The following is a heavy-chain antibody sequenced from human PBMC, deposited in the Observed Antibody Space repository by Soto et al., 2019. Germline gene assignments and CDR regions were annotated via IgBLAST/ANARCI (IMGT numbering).Heavy chain of an antibody. J-gene: IGHJ6*02. Sequence: GASVKVSCKASGGTFSSYAISWVRQAPGQGLEWMGGIIPIFGTANYAQKFQGRVTITADESTSTAYMELSSLRSEDTAVYYCARLVGYYAPLDVWGQGTTVTAP. V-gene: IGHV1-69*13. CDR1: GGTFSSYA. CDR2: IIPIFGTA. D-gene: IGHD3-3*01. CDR3: ARLVGYYAPLDV.